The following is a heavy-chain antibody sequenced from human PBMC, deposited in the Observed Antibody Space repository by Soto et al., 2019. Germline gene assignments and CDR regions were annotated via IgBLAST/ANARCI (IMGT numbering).Heavy chain of an antibody. CDR2: IYYSGDT. CDR3: ARDFGPFYSDSSAYHYRGYFDY. V-gene: IGHV4-39*02. Sequence: SETLSLTCTVSGGSISSSSYYWGWIRQPPGKGLEWIGSIYYSGDTYYNPSLKSRLTISVDTSKNQFYLRLRSVTAADTAVYYCARDFGPFYSDSSAYHYRGYFDYWGQGTQVTVSS. J-gene: IGHJ4*02. CDR1: GGSISSSSYY. D-gene: IGHD3-22*01.